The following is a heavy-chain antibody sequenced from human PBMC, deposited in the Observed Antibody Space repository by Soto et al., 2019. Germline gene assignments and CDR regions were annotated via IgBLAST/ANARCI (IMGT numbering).Heavy chain of an antibody. J-gene: IGHJ6*02. CDR1: GSCISSISYY. Sequence: SDTLSLTCTVSGSCISSISYYWGWIRQPPGKGLEWIGSIYYSGSTYYNPSLKSRVTISVDTSKNQFSLKLSSVTAADTAVYYCARRLYYDSSGFEGGGMDVWGQGTTVS. CDR2: IYYSGST. D-gene: IGHD3-22*01. V-gene: IGHV4-39*01. CDR3: ARRLYYDSSGFEGGGMDV.